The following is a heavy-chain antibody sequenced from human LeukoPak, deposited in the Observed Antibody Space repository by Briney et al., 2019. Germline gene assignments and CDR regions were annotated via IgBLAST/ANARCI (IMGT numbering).Heavy chain of an antibody. Sequence: GGSLRLSCAASGFTFDDYAMHGVRQAPGKGLEWVSGISWNSGSIGYADSVKGRFTISRDNAKNSLYLQMNSLRAEDTALYYCAKASHDFWSGYNWFDPWGQGTLVTVSS. CDR1: GFTFDDYA. CDR2: ISWNSGSI. D-gene: IGHD3-3*01. CDR3: AKASHDFWSGYNWFDP. J-gene: IGHJ5*02. V-gene: IGHV3-9*01.